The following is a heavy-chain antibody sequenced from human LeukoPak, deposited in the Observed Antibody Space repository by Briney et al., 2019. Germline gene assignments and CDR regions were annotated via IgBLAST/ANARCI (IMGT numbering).Heavy chain of an antibody. J-gene: IGHJ4*02. Sequence: GGSLRLSCAASGFTFSTYWMSWVRQAPGKGLELVATINQDGSEKYYVDSVKGRFTISRDNAKHSLYLQIDSLRAEDTAMFYCARDKQVGATLLDCWGQGTLVTVST. V-gene: IGHV3-7*01. CDR2: INQDGSEK. CDR3: ARDKQVGATLLDC. D-gene: IGHD1-26*01. CDR1: GFTFSTYW.